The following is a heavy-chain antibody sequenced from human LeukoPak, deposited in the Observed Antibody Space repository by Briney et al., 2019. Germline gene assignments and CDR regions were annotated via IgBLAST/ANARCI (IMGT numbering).Heavy chain of an antibody. J-gene: IGHJ5*02. CDR1: GFTFSSYW. D-gene: IGHD2-15*01. CDR2: INTDESST. V-gene: IGHV3-74*01. Sequence: GGSLRLSCAASGFTFSSYWMHWVRQAPGKGLVWVSRINTDESSTNYADSVKGRFTISRDNAKNSLYLQMNSLRAEDTAVYYCARRGSVVVVAETNWFDPWGQGTLVTVSS. CDR3: ARRGSVVVVAETNWFDP.